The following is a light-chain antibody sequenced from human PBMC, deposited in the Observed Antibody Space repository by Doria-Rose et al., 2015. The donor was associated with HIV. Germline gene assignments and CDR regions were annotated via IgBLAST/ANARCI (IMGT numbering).Light chain of an antibody. Sequence: DIQLTQSPSTLSASVGDSVTITCRASQSITRWLAWYQQKPGKAPKLLMYKASLLESGVPSRFSGSGSGTEFTLTISSLQPDNFATYYCQQYNSYSPWTFGPGTKLEIK. CDR3: QQYNSYSPWT. CDR2: KAS. CDR1: QSITRW. V-gene: IGKV1-5*03. J-gene: IGKJ2*02.